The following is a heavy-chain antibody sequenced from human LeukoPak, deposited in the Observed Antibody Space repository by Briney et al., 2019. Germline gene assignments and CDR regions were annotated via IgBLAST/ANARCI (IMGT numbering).Heavy chain of an antibody. CDR2: ISYDGSNK. CDR3: ARVSGSRNYYFGAFDI. V-gene: IGHV3-30*03. Sequence: GGSLRLSCAASGFTFSSYGMHWVRQAPGKGLEWVAVISYDGSNKYYADSVKGRFTISRDNSKNTLYLQMNSLRAEDTAMYYCARVSGSRNYYFGAFDIWGQGTMVTVSS. J-gene: IGHJ3*02. D-gene: IGHD3-10*01. CDR1: GFTFSSYG.